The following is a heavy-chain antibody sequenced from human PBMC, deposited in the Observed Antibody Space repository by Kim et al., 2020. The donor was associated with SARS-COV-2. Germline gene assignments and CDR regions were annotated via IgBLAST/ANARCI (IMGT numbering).Heavy chain of an antibody. CDR1: GYTFTGYY. J-gene: IGHJ6*02. CDR3: ATSVATDYYGMDV. CDR2: INPNSGGT. V-gene: IGHV1-2*04. Sequence: SVKVSCKASGYTFTGYYMHWVRQAPGQGLEWMGWINPNSGGTNYAQKFQGWVTMTRDTSISTAYMELSRLRSDDTAVYYCATSVATDYYGMDVWGQGTTVTVSS. D-gene: IGHD5-12*01.